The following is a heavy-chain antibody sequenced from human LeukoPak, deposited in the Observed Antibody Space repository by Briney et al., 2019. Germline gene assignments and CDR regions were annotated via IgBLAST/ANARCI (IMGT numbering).Heavy chain of an antibody. V-gene: IGHV1-2*02. D-gene: IGHD3-22*01. CDR1: GYTFTSYD. CDR3: ARDPSGDSSGYPFDY. J-gene: IGHJ4*02. Sequence: GASVKVSCKASGYTFTSYDINWVRQATGQGLEWMGWINPDSGGTTYAQKFQGRVTMTRDTSISTAYMELSRLRSDDTAVYYCARDPSGDSSGYPFDYWGQGTLVIVSS. CDR2: INPDSGGT.